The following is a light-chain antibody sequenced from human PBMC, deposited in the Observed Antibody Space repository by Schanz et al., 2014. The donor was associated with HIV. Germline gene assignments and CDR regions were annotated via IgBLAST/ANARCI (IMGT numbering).Light chain of an antibody. Sequence: ELVLTQSPATLSMSPGEEATLSCRVSQSVGSNVAWYQQKVGQPPRLLIYDTSKRAIGIPARFSGSGSETDFTLTISRLEPEDFAVYYCQQYGDSRWTFGQGTKV. CDR2: DTS. J-gene: IGKJ1*01. CDR3: QQYGDSRWT. CDR1: QSVGSN. V-gene: IGKV3-20*01.